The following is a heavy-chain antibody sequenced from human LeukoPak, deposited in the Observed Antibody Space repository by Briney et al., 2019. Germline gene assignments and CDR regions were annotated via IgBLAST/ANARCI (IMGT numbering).Heavy chain of an antibody. CDR1: GGSISSGGYY. D-gene: IGHD3-10*01. J-gene: IGHJ4*02. CDR2: IYYSGST. V-gene: IGHV4-31*03. Sequence: SETLSLTCTVSGGSISSGGYYWSWIRQHPGKGLEWIGYIYYSGSTYYNPSLKSRVTISVDTSKNQFSLKLSSVTATDTAVYYCATQLWFGELLYDDYWGQGTLVTVSS. CDR3: ATQLWFGELLYDDY.